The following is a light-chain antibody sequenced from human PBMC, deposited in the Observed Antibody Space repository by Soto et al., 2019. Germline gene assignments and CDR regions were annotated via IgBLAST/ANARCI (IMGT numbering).Light chain of an antibody. V-gene: IGKV1-5*03. CDR2: KAS. Sequence: DIQMNQSPSTLSASVGDRVTITCRASQSISSWLAWYQQKPGKAPKLLIYKASSLESGVPSRFSGSGSGTEFTLTISSRQPDDFATYYCQQYNSSPWTFGQGTKVDIK. CDR1: QSISSW. CDR3: QQYNSSPWT. J-gene: IGKJ1*01.